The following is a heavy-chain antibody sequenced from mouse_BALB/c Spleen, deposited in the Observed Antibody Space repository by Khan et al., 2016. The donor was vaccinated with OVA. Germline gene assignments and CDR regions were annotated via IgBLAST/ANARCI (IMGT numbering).Heavy chain of an antibody. CDR3: ARNGDYVHWYFDV. J-gene: IGHJ1*01. CDR2: IWSGGTT. CDR1: GFSLTSYG. Sequence: QVQLQQSGPGLVQPSQSLSITCTVTGFSLTSYGVHWVRQSPGKGLEWLGVIWSGGTTDYNAAFISRLSISNDNSKSQVFFKMNSLQANDTAIYYCARNGDYVHWYFDVWGAGTTVTVSS. V-gene: IGHV2-2*02. D-gene: IGHD2-13*01.